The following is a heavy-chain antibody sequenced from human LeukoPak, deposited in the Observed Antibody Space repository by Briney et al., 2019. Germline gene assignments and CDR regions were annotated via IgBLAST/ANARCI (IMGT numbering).Heavy chain of an antibody. Sequence: PSETLSLTCTVSGGSISSSSSYWGWIRQPPGKGLEWIGEINHSGSTNYNPSLKSRVTISVDTSKNQFSLKLSSVTAADTAVYYCARGVQSEGQLHPNWFDPWGQGTLVTVSS. CDR3: ARGVQSEGQLHPNWFDP. J-gene: IGHJ5*02. CDR1: GGSISSSSSY. V-gene: IGHV4-39*07. D-gene: IGHD6-6*01. CDR2: INHSGST.